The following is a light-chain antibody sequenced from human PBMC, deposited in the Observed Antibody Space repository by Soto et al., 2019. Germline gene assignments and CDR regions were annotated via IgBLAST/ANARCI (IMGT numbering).Light chain of an antibody. CDR3: QQYGSSLWT. CDR2: VAS. CDR1: QSFSSN. Sequence: EIVLTQSPSTLSVSPGERATLYCRASQSFSSNLAWYHQKPGQAPRLLIYVASTRATGIPDRFSGSGSGADFTLTISRLEPEDFAVYFCQQYGSSLWTFGQGTKVDIK. J-gene: IGKJ1*01. V-gene: IGKV3-20*01.